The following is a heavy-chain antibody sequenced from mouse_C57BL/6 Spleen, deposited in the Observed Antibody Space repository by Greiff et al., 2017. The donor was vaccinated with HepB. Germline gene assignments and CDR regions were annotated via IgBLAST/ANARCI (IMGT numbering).Heavy chain of an antibody. CDR3: AMIYYDYDDEGDYAMDY. CDR2: ISSGSSTI. J-gene: IGHJ4*01. D-gene: IGHD2-4*01. Sequence: DVMLVESGGGLVKPGGSLKLSCAASGFTFSDYGMHWVRQAPEKGLEWVAYISSGSSTIYYADTVKGRFTISRDNAKNTLFLQMTSLRSEDTAMYYCAMIYYDYDDEGDYAMDYWGQGTSVTVSS. CDR1: GFTFSDYG. V-gene: IGHV5-17*01.